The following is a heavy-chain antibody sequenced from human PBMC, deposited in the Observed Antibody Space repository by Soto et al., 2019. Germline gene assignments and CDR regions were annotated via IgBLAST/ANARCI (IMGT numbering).Heavy chain of an antibody. Sequence: SETLSLTCTVSGGSISSYYWSWIRQPPGKGLEWIGYFYSGGGTSYNPSLKSRVTISVDTSMKQFSLRLSSVTAADTAVYYYTRSITIFGVVHWFDPWGQGTLVTVS. CDR3: TRSITIFGVVHWFDP. D-gene: IGHD3-3*01. CDR2: FYSGGGT. V-gene: IGHV4-59*08. J-gene: IGHJ5*02. CDR1: GGSISSYY.